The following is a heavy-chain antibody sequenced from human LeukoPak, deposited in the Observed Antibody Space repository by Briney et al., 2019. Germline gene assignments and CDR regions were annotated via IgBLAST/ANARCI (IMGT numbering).Heavy chain of an antibody. J-gene: IGHJ3*02. V-gene: IGHV3-30*03. Sequence: PGGSLRLSCAASGFTFTNYGIHWVRLAPGKGLEWVAVISSGGSNKHYADSVKGRFTISRDDSKNTLYLQMNSLRVDDTALYYCTTFDMWGQGTMVTVSS. CDR1: GFTFTNYG. CDR2: ISSGGSNK. CDR3: TTFDM.